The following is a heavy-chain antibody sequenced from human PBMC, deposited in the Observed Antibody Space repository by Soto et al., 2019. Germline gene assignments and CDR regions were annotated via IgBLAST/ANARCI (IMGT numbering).Heavy chain of an antibody. V-gene: IGHV4-31*03. D-gene: IGHD6-6*01. CDR2: IYYSGST. Sequence: SETLSLTCTVSGGSISSGGYYWSWIRQHPGKGLEWIGYIYYSGSTYYNPSLKSRVTISVDTSKNQFSLKLSSVTAADTAVYYCARMAARPVDYIDYWGQGTLVTVSS. CDR3: ARMAARPVDYIDY. CDR1: GGSISSGGYY. J-gene: IGHJ4*02.